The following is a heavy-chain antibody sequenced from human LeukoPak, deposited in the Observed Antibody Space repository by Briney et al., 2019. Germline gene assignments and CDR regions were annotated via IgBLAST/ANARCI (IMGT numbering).Heavy chain of an antibody. V-gene: IGHV3-66*04. CDR2: IYRGGNI. J-gene: IGHJ4*02. CDR3: ARHYCTNGVCYYFDY. Sequence: PGGSLRLSCAPSGFTVSYNHMSWVRQAPGKGLEWVSLIYRGGNIYYSDSVKGRFTISRDNSKNTLYLQMNSLRAEDTAMYYCARHYCTNGVCYYFDYWGQGTLVTVSS. CDR1: GFTVSYNH. D-gene: IGHD2-8*01.